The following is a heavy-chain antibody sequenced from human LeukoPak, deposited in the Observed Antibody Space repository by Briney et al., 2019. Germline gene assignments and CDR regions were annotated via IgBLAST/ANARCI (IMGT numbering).Heavy chain of an antibody. Sequence: PGGSLRLSCVASGFTVSSTYMNWVRQAPGKGLEWVSIIYSSGSTYYADSVKGRFTISSDNSKNTLYLQMNSLTAEYTAVYYCARDGSRRGYYFYYMDVWGKGTTVTVSS. J-gene: IGHJ6*03. CDR1: GFTVSSTY. CDR2: IYSSGST. V-gene: IGHV3-53*01. D-gene: IGHD3-10*01. CDR3: ARDGSRRGYYFYYMDV.